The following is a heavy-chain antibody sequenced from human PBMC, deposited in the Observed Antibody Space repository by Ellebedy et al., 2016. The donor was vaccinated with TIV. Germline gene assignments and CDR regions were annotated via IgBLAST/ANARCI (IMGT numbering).Heavy chain of an antibody. D-gene: IGHD6-13*01. V-gene: IGHV4-39*01. J-gene: IGHJ4*02. Sequence: MPSETLSLTCTVSGGSISSYYWGWIRQPPGKGLEWIGSIYYSGSTYYNPSLKSRVTISVDTSKNQFSLKLSSVTAADTAVYYCARHGYSSSWYILDYWGQGTLVTVSS. CDR1: GGSISSYY. CDR3: ARHGYSSSWYILDY. CDR2: IYYSGST.